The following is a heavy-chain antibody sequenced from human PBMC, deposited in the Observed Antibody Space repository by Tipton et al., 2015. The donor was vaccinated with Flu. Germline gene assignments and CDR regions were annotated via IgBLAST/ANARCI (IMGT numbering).Heavy chain of an antibody. CDR3: VRAEIGDFDY. J-gene: IGHJ4*02. CDR2: IYHNGDI. Sequence: TLSLTCAVSGYSISRGYYWGWIRQPPGKGLEWIGSIYHNGDIHFNPSLKSRVSISVDTSNNRFSLNPTSVTAADTAVYYCVRAEIGDFDYWGQGTLVTVSS. D-gene: IGHD2/OR15-2a*01. V-gene: IGHV4-38-2*01. CDR1: GYSISRGYY.